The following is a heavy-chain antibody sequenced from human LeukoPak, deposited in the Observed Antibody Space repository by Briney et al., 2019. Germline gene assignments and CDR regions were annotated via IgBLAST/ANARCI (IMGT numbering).Heavy chain of an antibody. CDR2: IYYSGST. J-gene: IGHJ3*02. CDR3: ATARPYYDILTGHLDHDAFDI. Sequence: PSETLSLTCTVSGGSISSYYWSWIRRPPGKGLEWIGYIYYSGSTNYNPSLKSRVTISVDTSKNQFSLKLSSVTAADTAVYYCATARPYYDILTGHLDHDAFDIWGQGTMVTVSS. CDR1: GGSISSYY. V-gene: IGHV4-59*01. D-gene: IGHD3-9*01.